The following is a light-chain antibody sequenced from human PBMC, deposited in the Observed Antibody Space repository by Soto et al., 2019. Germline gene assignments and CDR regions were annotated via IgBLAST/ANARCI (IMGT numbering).Light chain of an antibody. Sequence: EIVMTQSPATLSVSPGERATLSCRASQSVGSNLAWYQQKPGQAPRLLIYGASTRATGIPARFSGSGSGTEFTLTISSLQSEDFAVYYWQQYNNWPRTFGQGTKVEIK. V-gene: IGKV3-15*01. CDR3: QQYNNWPRT. CDR2: GAS. J-gene: IGKJ1*01. CDR1: QSVGSN.